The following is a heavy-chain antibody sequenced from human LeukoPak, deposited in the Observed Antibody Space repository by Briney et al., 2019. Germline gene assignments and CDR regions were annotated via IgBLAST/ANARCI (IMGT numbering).Heavy chain of an antibody. V-gene: IGHV4-59*01. Sequence: SETLSLTCTVSGGSISSYYWSWIRQPPGKGLEWIGYIYYSGSTNYNPSLKSRVTISVDTSKNQFSLKLSSVTAADTAVYYCARARGMDPFDYWGQGTPVTVSS. CDR1: GGSISSYY. CDR2: IYYSGST. D-gene: IGHD1-26*01. CDR3: ARARGMDPFDY. J-gene: IGHJ4*02.